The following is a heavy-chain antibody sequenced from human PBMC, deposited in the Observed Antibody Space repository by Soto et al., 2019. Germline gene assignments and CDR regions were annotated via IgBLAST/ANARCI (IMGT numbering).Heavy chain of an antibody. Sequence: ASVKVSCKASGYTFTSYAMHWVRQAPGQRLEWMGWINAGNGNTKYSQKFQGRVTITRDTSASTAYMELSSLRSEDTAVYYCARENSSGWYYYYGMDVWRQGTTVTVSS. D-gene: IGHD6-19*01. J-gene: IGHJ6*02. V-gene: IGHV1-3*01. CDR2: INAGNGNT. CDR3: ARENSSGWYYYYGMDV. CDR1: GYTFTSYA.